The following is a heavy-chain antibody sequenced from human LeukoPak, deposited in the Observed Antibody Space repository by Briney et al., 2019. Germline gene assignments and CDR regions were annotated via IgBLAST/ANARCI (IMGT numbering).Heavy chain of an antibody. CDR2: ISADGRST. Sequence: GGSLRLSCAPSRFSFSNYAMTWVRQAPRRGLEWVSTISADGRSTHYADSVRGRLTISRDNSKNMLYLQMNSLRAEDTALYYCAKDLGRDGDEIFDYWGQGTLVTVSS. CDR3: AKDLGRDGDEIFDY. J-gene: IGHJ4*02. D-gene: IGHD3-16*01. CDR1: RFSFSNYA. V-gene: IGHV3-23*01.